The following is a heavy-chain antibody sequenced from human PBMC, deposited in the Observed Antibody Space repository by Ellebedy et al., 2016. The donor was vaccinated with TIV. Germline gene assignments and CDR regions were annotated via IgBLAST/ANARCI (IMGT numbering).Heavy chain of an antibody. V-gene: IGHV3-30-3*01. CDR3: ARASRLPDFDY. Sequence: GGSLRLXCAASGLTFSSYSMHWVRQAPGKGLEWVTVISYDGSNKYYADSVKGRFTISRDNSKNTLYLQMNSLRAEDTAVYYCARASRLPDFDYWGQGTLVTVSS. CDR2: ISYDGSNK. D-gene: IGHD4-11*01. CDR1: GLTFSSYS. J-gene: IGHJ4*02.